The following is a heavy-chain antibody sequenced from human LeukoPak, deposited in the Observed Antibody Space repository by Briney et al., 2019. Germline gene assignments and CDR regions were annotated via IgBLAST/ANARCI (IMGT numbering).Heavy chain of an antibody. CDR1: GFTFTNSW. Sequence: GGALRISCEDPGFTFTNSWMRWVRQAPGEGLGWGGRNRRKTDGGTADYAAPVMGRFTISRDDSNTTLYLQMNSLKTEDTAVYYCISGFCSSASCYAWGRGTLVIVSS. D-gene: IGHD2-2*01. CDR3: ISGFCSSASCYA. CDR2: NRRKTDGGTA. V-gene: IGHV3-15*01. J-gene: IGHJ4*02.